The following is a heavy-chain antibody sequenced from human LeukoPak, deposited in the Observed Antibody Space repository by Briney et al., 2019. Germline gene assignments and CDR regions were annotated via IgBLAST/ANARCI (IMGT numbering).Heavy chain of an antibody. CDR3: ARETLGKGFFDY. D-gene: IGHD3-16*01. J-gene: IGHJ4*02. CDR2: INSDGYIT. CDR1: GFTLSGYW. Sequence: GGSLRLSCAASGFTLSGYWMSWVRQTPGKGLVWVSRINSDGYITTYADSVKGRFTISRDYAKNTLYVQMNSLRTEDTAVYYCARETLGKGFFDYWGQGTLVTVSS. V-gene: IGHV3-74*01.